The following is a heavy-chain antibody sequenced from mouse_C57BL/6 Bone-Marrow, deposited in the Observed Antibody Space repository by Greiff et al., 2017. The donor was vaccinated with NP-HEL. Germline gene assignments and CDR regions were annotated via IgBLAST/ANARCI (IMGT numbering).Heavy chain of an antibody. J-gene: IGHJ1*03. D-gene: IGHD2-3*01. CDR1: GYTFTDYN. CDR3: ARGGWLLVTLYWYFDV. CDR2: INPNNGGT. Sequence: EVQLQQSGPELVKPGASVKIPCKASGYTFTDYNMDWVKQSHGKSLEWIGDINPNNGGTIYNQKFKGKATLTVDKSSSTAYMELRSLTSEDTAVYYCARGGWLLVTLYWYFDVWGTGTTVTVSS. V-gene: IGHV1-18*01.